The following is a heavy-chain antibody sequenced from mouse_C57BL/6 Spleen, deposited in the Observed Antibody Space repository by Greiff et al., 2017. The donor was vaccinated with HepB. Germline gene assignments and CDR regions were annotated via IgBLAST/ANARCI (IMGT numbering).Heavy chain of an antibody. D-gene: IGHD2-4*01. J-gene: IGHJ3*01. CDR1: GYTFTSYW. CDR3: ARGDDYDPFAY. Sequence: QVQLKQPGAELVRPGTSVKLSCKASGYTFTSYWMHWVKQRPGQGLEWIGVIDPSDSYTNYNQKFKGKATLTVDTSSSTAYMQLSSLTSEDSAVYYCARGDDYDPFAYWGQGTLVTVSA. V-gene: IGHV1-59*01. CDR2: IDPSDSYT.